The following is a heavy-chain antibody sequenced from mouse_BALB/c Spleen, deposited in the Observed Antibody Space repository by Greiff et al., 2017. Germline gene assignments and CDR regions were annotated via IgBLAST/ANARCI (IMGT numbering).Heavy chain of an antibody. D-gene: IGHD2-4*01. Sequence: QVHVKQSGPQLVRPGASVKISCKASGYSFTSYWMYWVKQRPGQGLEWIGEINPSNGGTNFNEKFKSKATLTVDNSSSTAYMELRSLTSEDSAVYYCARGRYDYDGLAYWGQGTLVTVSA. J-gene: IGHJ3*01. V-gene: IGHV1-53*01. CDR1: GYSFTSYW. CDR2: INPSNGGT. CDR3: ARGRYDYDGLAY.